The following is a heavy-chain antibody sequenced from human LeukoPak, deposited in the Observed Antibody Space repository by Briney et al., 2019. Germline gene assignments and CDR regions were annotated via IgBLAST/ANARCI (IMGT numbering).Heavy chain of an antibody. CDR2: MYYSEGT. J-gene: IGHJ5*02. CDR3: ARDHPNSGSYSNWFDP. D-gene: IGHD1-26*01. Sequence: SETLSLTCNVSGGSICSYYWRWLGQPPGEELAWIGGMYYSEGTNYNTSHKSRVTISVDTSKNQFSLKLSSVTAADTAVYYCARDHPNSGSYSNWFDPWGQGTLVTVSS. V-gene: IGHV4-59*01. CDR1: GGSICSYY.